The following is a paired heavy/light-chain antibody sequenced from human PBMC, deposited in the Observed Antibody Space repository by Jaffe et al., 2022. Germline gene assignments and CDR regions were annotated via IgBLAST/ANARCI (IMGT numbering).Light chain of an antibody. Sequence: QSVVTQPPSASGTPGQRVTISCSGSRSNIGTNHVFWYQQLPGTAPKLLIYRNYQRPSGVPDRFSGSKSGTSASLAISGLRSEDEADYYCAAWDDSLSGYVFGTGTKVTVL. CDR2: RNY. CDR3: AAWDDSLSGYV. J-gene: IGLJ1*01. V-gene: IGLV1-47*01. CDR1: RSNIGTNH.
Heavy chain of an antibody. CDR1: GGSISNYF. D-gene: IGHD6-13*01. J-gene: IGHJ3*02. CDR2: MFNSGPT. V-gene: IGHV4-59*01. CDR3: ARDLAAYSSSWYGAFDM. Sequence: QVQLRESGPGLVKPSETLSLTCTVSGGSISNYFWSWIRQPPGKGLEWIGYMFNSGPTNYNPSLKSRVTISLDTSKNQFSLKLRSVTAADTAVYYCARDLAAYSSSWYGAFDMWGQGTMVTVSS.